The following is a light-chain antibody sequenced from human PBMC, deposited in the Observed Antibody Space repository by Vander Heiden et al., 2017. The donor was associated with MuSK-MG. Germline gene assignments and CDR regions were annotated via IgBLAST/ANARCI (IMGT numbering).Light chain of an antibody. CDR2: EAS. V-gene: IGKV1-5*03. CDR3: QQYFSYKT. J-gene: IGKJ1*01. Sequence: DIQMTPSPTALSASAGDRVTNTCRASQRISSDLAWYHQKPGKAPKLLIYEASSLESGVPSRFSGSGSGTEFTLTISSLQSDDSGIYYCQQYFSYKTFGRGTKVEI. CDR1: QRISSD.